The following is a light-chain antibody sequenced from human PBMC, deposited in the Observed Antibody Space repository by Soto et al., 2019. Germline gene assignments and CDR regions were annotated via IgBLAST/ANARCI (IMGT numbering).Light chain of an antibody. Sequence: EIVLTQSPGTLSLSPGERATLSCSASQSVSSSYLAWYQQKPGQAPRLLIYGASSRATGIPDRFSGSGSGTDFTLTISRLEPEDFAVDYCQQYGSSLFTFGPGTKVDIK. CDR1: QSVSSSY. J-gene: IGKJ3*01. CDR3: QQYGSSLFT. V-gene: IGKV3-20*01. CDR2: GAS.